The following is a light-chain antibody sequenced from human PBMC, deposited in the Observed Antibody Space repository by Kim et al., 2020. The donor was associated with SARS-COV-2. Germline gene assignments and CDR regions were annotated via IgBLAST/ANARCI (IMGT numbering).Light chain of an antibody. Sequence: ELTQDPAVSVALGQTVRITCQGDSLRSYYATWYQQKPRQAPVLVIYGRNNRPSGIPDRFSGSTSGNTASLTISGAQAEDEADFYCQSRNSGGNVVFGGGTQLTVL. V-gene: IGLV3-19*01. J-gene: IGLJ2*01. CDR2: GRN. CDR1: SLRSYY. CDR3: QSRNSGGNVV.